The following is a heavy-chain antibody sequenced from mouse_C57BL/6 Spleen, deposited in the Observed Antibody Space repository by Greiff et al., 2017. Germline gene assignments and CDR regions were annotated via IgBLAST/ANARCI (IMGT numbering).Heavy chain of an antibody. V-gene: IGHV1-72*01. Sequence: QVQLQQPGAELVRPGASVKLSCKASGYTFTSYWMHWVKQRPGRGLEWIGRSDANSGGTKDNEKFKSKATLTVDKPSSTAYMQLSSLTSEDSAVYYCARTRTTVKDWYVDVWGTATTVTVS. D-gene: IGHD1-1*01. CDR1: GYTFTSYW. CDR2: SDANSGGT. CDR3: ARTRTTVKDWYVDV. J-gene: IGHJ1*03.